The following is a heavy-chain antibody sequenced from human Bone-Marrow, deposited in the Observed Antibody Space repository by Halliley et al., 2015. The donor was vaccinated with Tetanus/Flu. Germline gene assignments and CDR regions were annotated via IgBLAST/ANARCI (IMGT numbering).Heavy chain of an antibody. CDR3: ARDVAVLAATVDDYGIDV. CDR1: GFTFSNNS. J-gene: IGHJ6*02. CDR2: ISSGSTYM. V-gene: IGHV3-21*01. Sequence: SLRLSCAASGFTFSNNSFNWVRQAPGKGLEWVSSISSGSTYMYYAASVKGRFTISRDNAKNSLYLQMNSLRAEDTGVYYCARDVAVLAATVDDYGIDVWCQGTTVTVSS. D-gene: IGHD2-15*01.